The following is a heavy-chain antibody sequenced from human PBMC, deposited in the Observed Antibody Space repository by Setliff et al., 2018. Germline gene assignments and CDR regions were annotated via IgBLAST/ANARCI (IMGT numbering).Heavy chain of an antibody. CDR2: IYYSGST. CDR3: ARTPDGFLGDGYNLNTLGYFDS. V-gene: IGHV4-59*12. J-gene: IGHJ4*02. D-gene: IGHD3-3*01. Sequence: PSETLSLTCTVSGGSISSYYWSWIRQPPGKGLEWIGYIYYSGSTYYNPSLKSRVTISVDTSKNQFSLKLSSVTAADTAVYYCARTPDGFLGDGYNLNTLGYFDSWGQGTLVTVSS. CDR1: GGSISSYY.